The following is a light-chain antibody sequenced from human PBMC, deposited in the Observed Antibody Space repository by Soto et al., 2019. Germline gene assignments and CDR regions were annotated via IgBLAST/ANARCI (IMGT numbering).Light chain of an antibody. V-gene: IGKV2-40*01. CDR1: QSLLYSDDGNTY. J-gene: IGKJ1*01. CDR2: TVS. Sequence: DIVMTQTPLSLPVTPGEPASISCRSSQSLLYSDDGNTYLDWFLQKPGQSPQLLIYTVSYRASGVPDRFSGSGSGTDFTLKICRVEAEDVGVYFCLQRKEFPWTFGQGTRVEIK. CDR3: LQRKEFPWT.